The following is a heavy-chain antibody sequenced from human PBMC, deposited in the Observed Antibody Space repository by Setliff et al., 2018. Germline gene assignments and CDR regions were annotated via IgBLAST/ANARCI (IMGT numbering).Heavy chain of an antibody. CDR3: ARGASLDVGTMVRGYFQH. CDR2: ILPGIDIP. CDR1: GGTFSSHG. J-gene: IGHJ1*01. V-gene: IGHV1-69*10. D-gene: IGHD3-10*01. Sequence: SVKVSCKASGGTFSSHGISWVRQAPGQGLEWMGGILPGIDIPKYAQKLQGRVTLTADEATSTVHMELRSLRTDDTAVYYCARGASLDVGTMVRGYFQHWGQGTLVTVSS.